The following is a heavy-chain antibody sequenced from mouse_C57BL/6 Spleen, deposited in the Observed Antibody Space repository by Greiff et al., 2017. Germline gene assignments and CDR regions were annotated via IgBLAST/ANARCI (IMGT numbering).Heavy chain of an antibody. D-gene: IGHD1-1*01. V-gene: IGHV1-39*01. CDR1: GYTFTDYN. Sequence: EVQLQQSGPELVKPGASVKIPCKASGYTFTDYNMDWVKQSHGKSLEWIGDINPNNGTTSYNQKFKGKATLTVDQSSSTAYMQLNSLTSEDSAVYYCARSDYGSFFDYWGKGTTLTVSS. CDR2: INPNNGTT. J-gene: IGHJ2*01. CDR3: ARSDYGSFFDY.